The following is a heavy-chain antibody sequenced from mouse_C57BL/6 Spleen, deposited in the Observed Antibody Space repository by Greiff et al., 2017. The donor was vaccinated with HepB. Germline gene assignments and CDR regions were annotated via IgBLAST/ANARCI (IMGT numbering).Heavy chain of an antibody. D-gene: IGHD1-1*01. CDR3: ARSVYYGSSYGAMDY. CDR2: IYPGDGDT. CDR1: GYAFSSYW. J-gene: IGHJ4*01. Sequence: VKLVESGAELVKPGASVKISCKASGYAFSSYWMNWVKQRPGKGLEWIGQIYPGDGDTNYNGKFKGKATLTADKSSSTAYMQLSSLTSEDSAVYFWARSVYYGSSYGAMDYWGQGTSVTVSS. V-gene: IGHV1-80*01.